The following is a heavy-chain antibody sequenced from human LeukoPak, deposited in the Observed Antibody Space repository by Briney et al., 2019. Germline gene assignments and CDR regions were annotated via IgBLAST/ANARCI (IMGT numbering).Heavy chain of an antibody. CDR3: ARDMLYNYYYYYMDV. J-gene: IGHJ6*03. CDR2: IYTSGST. V-gene: IGHV4-4*07. Sequence: SETLSLTCTVSGGSISSYYWSWIRQPAGKGLEWIGRIYTSGSTYYNPSLKSRVTMSVDTSKNQFSLKLSSVTAADTAVYYCARDMLYNYYYYYMDVWGKGTTVTVSS. D-gene: IGHD2-8*01. CDR1: GGSISSYY.